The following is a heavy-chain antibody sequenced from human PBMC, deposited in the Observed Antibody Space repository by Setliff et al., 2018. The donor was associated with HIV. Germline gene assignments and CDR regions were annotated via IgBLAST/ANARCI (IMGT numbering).Heavy chain of an antibody. CDR3: ATGGGQSFDY. J-gene: IGHJ4*02. CDR2: TYLGAT. V-gene: IGHV1-18*04. D-gene: IGHD1-26*01. CDR1: GYTFTSYS. Sequence: ASVKVSCKTSGYTFTSYSMNWIRQAPGQGLGWMGWTYLGATNYAQRFRDRFTVTTDTSTSTAYMELRGLSPDDTALYFCATGGGQSFDYWGQGTLVTVS.